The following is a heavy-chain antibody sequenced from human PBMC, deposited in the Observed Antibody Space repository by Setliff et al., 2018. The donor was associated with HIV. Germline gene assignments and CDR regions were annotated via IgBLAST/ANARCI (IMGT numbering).Heavy chain of an antibody. CDR1: GYSFSDNW. CDR2: IYPGDSAI. V-gene: IGHV5-51*01. D-gene: IGHD3-9*01. CDR3: TRRRRAPGTGDLEAY. J-gene: IGHJ4*02. Sequence: GESLKISCKGFGYSFSDNWIGWVRQMPGKGLEWMGIIYPGDSAIRYSPSFQGQVSISADTSITTAYLQWSSLKASDTAMYYCTRRRRAPGTGDLEAYWGQGTLVTVSS.